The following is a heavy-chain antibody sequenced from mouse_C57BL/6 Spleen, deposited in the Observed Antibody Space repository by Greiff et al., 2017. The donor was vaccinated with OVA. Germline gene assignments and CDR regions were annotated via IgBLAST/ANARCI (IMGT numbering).Heavy chain of an antibody. CDR1: GFSLTSYG. D-gene: IGHD2-1*01. CDR3: ARQRGNYFFYAMDY. Sequence: QVQLKESGPGLVAPSQSLSITCTVSGFSLTSYGVHWVRQPPGKGLEWLVVIWSDGSTTYNSALKSRLSISKDNSKSQVFLKMNSLQTDDTAMDYCARQRGNYFFYAMDYWGQGTSVTVSS. V-gene: IGHV2-6*03. CDR2: IWSDGST. J-gene: IGHJ4*01.